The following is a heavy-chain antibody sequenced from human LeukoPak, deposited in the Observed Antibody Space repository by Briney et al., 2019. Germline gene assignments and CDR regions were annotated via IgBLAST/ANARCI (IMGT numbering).Heavy chain of an antibody. CDR3: ARDVSPLAAAGITPYNWFDP. CDR2: ISAYNGNT. D-gene: IGHD6-13*01. Sequence: GASVKVSCKASGYTFTSYGISWVRQAPGQGLEWMGWISAYNGNTNYAQKLQGRVTKTTDTSTSTAYMELRSLRSDDTAVYYCARDVSPLAAAGITPYNWFDPWGQGTLVTVSS. V-gene: IGHV1-18*01. CDR1: GYTFTSYG. J-gene: IGHJ5*02.